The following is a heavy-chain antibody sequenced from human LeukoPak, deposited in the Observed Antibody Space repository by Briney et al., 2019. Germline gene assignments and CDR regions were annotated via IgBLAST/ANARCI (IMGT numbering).Heavy chain of an antibody. CDR2: INPNSGGT. D-gene: IGHD1-26*01. CDR3: ARDLYSGSYYDWFDP. J-gene: IGHJ5*02. CDR1: GYTFTGYY. V-gene: IGHV1-2*02. Sequence: ASVKVACKASGYTFTGYYMHWVRQAPGQGLVWMGWINPNSGGTNYAQKFQGRVTMTRDTSISTAYMELSRLRSDDTAVYYCARDLYSGSYYDWFDPWGQGTLVTVSS.